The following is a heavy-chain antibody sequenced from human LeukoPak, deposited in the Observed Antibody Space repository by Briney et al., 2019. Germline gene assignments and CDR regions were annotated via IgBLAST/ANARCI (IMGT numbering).Heavy chain of an antibody. V-gene: IGHV3-74*01. J-gene: IGHJ4*02. Sequence: GGSLRHSRAASEMTPSNYRIHWVRPAPGKGRVGVSRINGHNTNYADSVKGRFTISRHPAKNPLELPMNSQRVYDTPGHYCGILTLSPGWGQGTLVTVSS. CDR2: INGHNT. D-gene: IGHD1-14*01. CDR1: EMTPSNYR. CDR3: GILTLSPG.